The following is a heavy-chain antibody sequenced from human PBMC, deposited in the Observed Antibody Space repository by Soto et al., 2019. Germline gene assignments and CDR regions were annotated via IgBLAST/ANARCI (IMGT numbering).Heavy chain of an antibody. J-gene: IGHJ6*02. V-gene: IGHV5-10-1*01. D-gene: IGHD1-26*01. CDR3: ARVGDYYYGMDV. CDR2: IDPSDSYT. Sequence: GESLKISCDGSGYSFTIYWISLVLQMPGKGLEWMGRIDPSDSYTNYSPSFQGHVTISADKSISTAYLQWSSLKASDTAMYYCARVGDYYYGMDVWGQGTTVTVSS. CDR1: GYSFTIYW.